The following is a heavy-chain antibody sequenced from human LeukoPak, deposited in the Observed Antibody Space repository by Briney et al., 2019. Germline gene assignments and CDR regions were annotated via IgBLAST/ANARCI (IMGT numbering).Heavy chain of an antibody. Sequence: GGSLRLSCAASAFTFSSYGMHWVRQAPGKGLEWVALISYDGSDKDYATSVKGRFTISRDNSKNTLYLQMNSLRAEDTAVYYCAKDMSGGDCPDYWGQGTLVTVSS. D-gene: IGHD2-21*02. CDR2: ISYDGSDK. V-gene: IGHV3-30*18. CDR3: AKDMSGGDCPDY. CDR1: AFTFSSYG. J-gene: IGHJ4*02.